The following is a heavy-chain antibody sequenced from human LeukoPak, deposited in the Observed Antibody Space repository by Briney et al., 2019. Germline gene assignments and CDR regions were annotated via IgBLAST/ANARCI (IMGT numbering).Heavy chain of an antibody. Sequence: QPGGSLRLSCAASGFTFSSYAMSWVRQAPGKGLEWVSAISGSGGSTYYADSVKGRFTISRDNSKNTLYLQMNSLRAEDTAVYYCAKGLASYYYYGMDVWAKGPRSPSP. CDR2: ISGSGGST. J-gene: IGHJ6*02. V-gene: IGHV3-23*01. CDR1: GFTFSSYA. D-gene: IGHD3-16*01. CDR3: AKGLASYYYYGMDV.